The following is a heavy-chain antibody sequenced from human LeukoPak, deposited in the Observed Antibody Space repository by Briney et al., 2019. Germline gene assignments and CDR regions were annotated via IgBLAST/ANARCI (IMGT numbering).Heavy chain of an antibody. CDR3: ARDLPYGSGSSYRGVLDP. CDR2: INPSGGST. Sequence: ASVKVSCKASGYTFTNHYMHWVRQAPGQGLEWMGIINPSGGSTTYAQKFQGRVTMTRDTSTSTVHMELSSLRSEDTAVYYCARDLPYGSGSSYRGVLDPWGQGTLVTVSS. J-gene: IGHJ5*02. V-gene: IGHV1-46*01. D-gene: IGHD3-10*01. CDR1: GYTFTNHY.